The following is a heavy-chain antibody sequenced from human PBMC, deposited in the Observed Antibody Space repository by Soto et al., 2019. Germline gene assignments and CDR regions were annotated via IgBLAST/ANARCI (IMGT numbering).Heavy chain of an antibody. CDR3: AHASHPYYYYGMDV. V-gene: IGHV2-5*02. CDR2: IYWDDDK. CDR1: GFSLSTSGVG. Sequence: QITLKESGPTLVKPTQTLTLTCTFSGFSLSTSGVGVGWIRQPPGKALEWLALIYWDDDKRYSPSLKSRLTITKDTSKNPVVLTMTNMDPVDTATYYCAHASHPYYYYGMDVWGQGTTVTVSS. J-gene: IGHJ6*02.